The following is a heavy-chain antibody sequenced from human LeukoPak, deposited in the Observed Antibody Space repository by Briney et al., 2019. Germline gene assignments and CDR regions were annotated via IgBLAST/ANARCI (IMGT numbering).Heavy chain of an antibody. Sequence: GASVKVSCKASGGTFSSYAISWVRQAPGQGLEWMGGIIPIFGTANYAQKFQGRVTITADESTSTAYMELSSLRSEDTAVYYCAGDLTTVTGVYYYGMDVWGQGTTVTVSS. V-gene: IGHV1-69*13. CDR1: GGTFSSYA. J-gene: IGHJ6*02. D-gene: IGHD4-17*01. CDR2: IIPIFGTA. CDR3: AGDLTTVTGVYYYGMDV.